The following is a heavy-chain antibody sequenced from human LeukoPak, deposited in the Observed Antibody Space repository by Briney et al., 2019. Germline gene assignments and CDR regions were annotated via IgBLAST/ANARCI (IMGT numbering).Heavy chain of an antibody. CDR1: GGSINSGAYY. CDR3: TKATKWLAFDS. CDR2: IYYSGST. D-gene: IGHD6-19*01. J-gene: IGHJ4*02. Sequence: PSETLSLTCTVSGGSINSGAYYWSWIRQHPGKGLEWIGYIYYSGSTYYNPSLKSRVIISVDTSKNQFSLKLTSVTAADTAVYYCTKATKWLAFDSWGRGTLVTVSS. V-gene: IGHV4-31*03.